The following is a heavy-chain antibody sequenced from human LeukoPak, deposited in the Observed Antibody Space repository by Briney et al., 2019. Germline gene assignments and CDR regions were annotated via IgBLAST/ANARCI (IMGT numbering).Heavy chain of an antibody. D-gene: IGHD6-19*01. J-gene: IGHJ4*02. Sequence: RSETLSLTCTVSGGSISSSSYYWGWIRQPPGKGLEWIGSIYSSGSTYYNPSLKSRVTISVDTSKNQFSLKLSSVTAADTAVYYCARPRAVADSFDYWGQGTLVTVSS. CDR2: IYSSGST. V-gene: IGHV4-39*01. CDR3: ARPRAVADSFDY. CDR1: GGSISSSSYY.